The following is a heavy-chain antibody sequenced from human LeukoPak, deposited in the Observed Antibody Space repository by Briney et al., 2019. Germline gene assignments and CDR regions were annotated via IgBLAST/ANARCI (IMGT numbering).Heavy chain of an antibody. V-gene: IGHV4-39*01. Sequence: PSETLSLTCTVSDGSITSSSYYWGWIRQPPGKGLEWLGTIFYSGSTNYNPSLKSRVTISVDTSKNQFSLKLSSVTAADTAVYSCARHNYYSNYGDWFDPWGQGTLVTVSS. J-gene: IGHJ5*02. CDR2: IFYSGST. CDR1: DGSITSSSYY. CDR3: ARHNYYSNYGDWFDP. D-gene: IGHD4-11*01.